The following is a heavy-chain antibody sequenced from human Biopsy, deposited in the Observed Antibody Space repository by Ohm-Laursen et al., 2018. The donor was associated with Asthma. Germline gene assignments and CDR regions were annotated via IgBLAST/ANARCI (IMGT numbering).Heavy chain of an antibody. D-gene: IGHD1-1*01. V-gene: IGHV3-30*18. CDR2: ISFDGSNK. CDR3: LKDVFPVWKVRRGPDY. Sequence: SLRLSCAASGFTFSDYWMSWVRQAPGKGLEWVAVISFDGSNKDFADSVKGRITISRDNSKNTMYLEMNSLRAEDTAVYYCLKDVFPVWKVRRGPDYWGQGTLVTVSA. CDR1: GFTFSDYW. J-gene: IGHJ4*02.